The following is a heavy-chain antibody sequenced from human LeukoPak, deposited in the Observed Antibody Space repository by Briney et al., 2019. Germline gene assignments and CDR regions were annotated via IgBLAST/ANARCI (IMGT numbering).Heavy chain of an antibody. CDR1: GGSISSGGYY. CDR2: IYYSGST. CDR3: AREGTYGSGSYYNREYYGMDV. Sequence: LQTLSLTCTVSGGSISSGGYYWSWIRQHPGKGLEWIGYIYYSGSTYYNPSLKSRVTISVDTSKNQFSLKLSSVTAADTAVYYCAREGTYGSGSYYNREYYGMDVWGQGTTVTVSS. D-gene: IGHD3-10*01. V-gene: IGHV4-31*03. J-gene: IGHJ6*02.